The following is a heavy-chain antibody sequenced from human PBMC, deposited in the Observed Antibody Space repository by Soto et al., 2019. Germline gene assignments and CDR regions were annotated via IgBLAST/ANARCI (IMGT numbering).Heavy chain of an antibody. V-gene: IGHV3-64*01. D-gene: IGHD6-13*01. CDR1: GFTFSNYE. CDR3: ARRGYGSRWAIAYMDV. Sequence: EAQLVESGGGLVQPGGSLRLSCAASGFTFSNYEMHWVRQAPGKGLEYVSGISNNGAHTDYAKSVKGRFTISRDNSENTLYLQMGSLRAEDISLYYCARRGYGSRWAIAYMDVWGKATTVTVSS. J-gene: IGHJ6*03. CDR2: ISNNGAHT.